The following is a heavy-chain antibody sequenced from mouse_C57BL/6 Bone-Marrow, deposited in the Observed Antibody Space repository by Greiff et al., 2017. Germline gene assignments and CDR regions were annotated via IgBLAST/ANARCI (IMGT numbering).Heavy chain of an antibody. D-gene: IGHD3-2*02. CDR3: ARGAAQATHAMDY. J-gene: IGHJ4*01. Sequence: QVQLQQPGAELVMPGASVKLSCKASGYTFTSYWMHWVKQRPGQGLEWIGEIDPSDSYTNYNQKFKGKSTLTVDKSSSTSYMQLRSLTSEDSAVYYGARGAAQATHAMDYWGQGTSVTVSS. V-gene: IGHV1-69*01. CDR1: GYTFTSYW. CDR2: IDPSDSYT.